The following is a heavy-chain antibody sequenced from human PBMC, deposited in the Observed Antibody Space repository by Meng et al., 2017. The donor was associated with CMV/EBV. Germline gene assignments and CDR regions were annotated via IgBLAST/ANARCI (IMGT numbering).Heavy chain of an antibody. J-gene: IGHJ5*02. CDR2: FLTILGTA. Sequence: FSSYGISGVRQAPGQGLGWVGGFLTILGTANCAQKFQGRVTITTDESTSTAYMELSSLRSEDTAVYYCARVAYYDILTGYDNWFDPWGQGTLVTVSS. CDR3: ARVAYYDILTGYDNWFDP. V-gene: IGHV1-69*05. CDR1: FSSYG. D-gene: IGHD3-9*01.